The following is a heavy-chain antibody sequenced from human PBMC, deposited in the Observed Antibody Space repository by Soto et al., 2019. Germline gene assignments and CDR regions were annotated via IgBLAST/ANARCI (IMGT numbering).Heavy chain of an antibody. Sequence: GGSLRLSCVVSGFTFSTYWMNWVHQAPGKGLEWVANIKQDGSEKYYVDSVKGRFTISRDNAKNSLYLQMNSLRAEDTAVYYCARDLGYSGFRLDYWGHGTLVTVSS. CDR1: GFTFSTYW. D-gene: IGHD5-12*01. J-gene: IGHJ4*01. CDR3: ARDLGYSGFRLDY. CDR2: IKQDGSEK. V-gene: IGHV3-7*01.